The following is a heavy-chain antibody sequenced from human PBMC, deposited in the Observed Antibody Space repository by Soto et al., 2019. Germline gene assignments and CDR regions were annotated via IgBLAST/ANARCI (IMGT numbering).Heavy chain of an antibody. Sequence: EVQLVESGGGLVKPGGSLRLSCAASGFTFSHAWMSWVRQVPGKGLEWVGRIKSKTDGGTTDYAAPVRGRFTVSRDDSENTLYLQMRSLKTEDTAVYYGTTGYCSGGGCLLYYYYYYMDIWGKGTTVTVSS. D-gene: IGHD2-15*01. CDR2: IKSKTDGGTT. CDR1: GFTFSHAW. J-gene: IGHJ6*03. CDR3: TTGYCSGGGCLLYYYYYYMDI. V-gene: IGHV3-15*01.